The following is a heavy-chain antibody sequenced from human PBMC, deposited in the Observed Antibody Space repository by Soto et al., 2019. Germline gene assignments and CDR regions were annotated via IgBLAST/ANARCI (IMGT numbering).Heavy chain of an antibody. CDR3: AKVVGITMIVVVIPYFDY. CDR1: GFTFSSYA. J-gene: IGHJ4*02. CDR2: ISGSGGST. Sequence: GGSLRLSCAASGFTFSSYAMSWVRQAPGKGLEWVSAISGSGGSTYYADSVKGRFTISRDNSKNTLYLQMNSLRAEDTAVYYCAKVVGITMIVVVIPYFDYWGQGTLVTVSS. D-gene: IGHD3-22*01. V-gene: IGHV3-23*01.